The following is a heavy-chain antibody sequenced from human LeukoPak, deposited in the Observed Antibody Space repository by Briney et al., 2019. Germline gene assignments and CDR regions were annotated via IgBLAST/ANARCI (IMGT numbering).Heavy chain of an antibody. D-gene: IGHD2-21*01. CDR1: GFPFSSYE. J-gene: IGHJ4*02. Sequence: PGGSLRLSCAASGFPFSSYEMNWVRQAPGKGLEWVSSISSSSSYIYYADSVKGRFTISRDNAKNSLYLQMNSLRAEDTAVYYCASLYCGGDCFDYWGQGTLVTVSS. V-gene: IGHV3-21*01. CDR2: ISSSSSYI. CDR3: ASLYCGGDCFDY.